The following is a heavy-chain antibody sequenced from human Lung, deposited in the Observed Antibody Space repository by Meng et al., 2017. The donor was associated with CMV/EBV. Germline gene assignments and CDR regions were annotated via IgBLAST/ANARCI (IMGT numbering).Heavy chain of an antibody. CDR2: IKQDGSDK. J-gene: IGHJ6*02. D-gene: IGHD2-8*01. CDR3: ARGGPCSNGVCSDYGMDV. V-gene: IGHV3-7*01. CDR1: GFTFSGHW. Sequence: ESLKISCAASGFTFSGHWMNWVRQTPGKGLEWVANIKQDGSDKYYADSVKGRFTISRDNAENSLYLQMNSLRAEDTAIYYCARGGPCSNGVCSDYGMDVWGQGTTVTVSS.